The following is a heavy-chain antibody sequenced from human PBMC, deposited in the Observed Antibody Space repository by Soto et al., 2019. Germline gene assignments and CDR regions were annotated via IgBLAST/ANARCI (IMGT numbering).Heavy chain of an antibody. CDR3: AHCDLGDGAGSLDFDS. V-gene: IGHV2-5*02. CDR2: IYWDEIK. CDR1: GFSLNTDGAG. D-gene: IGHD3-10*01. Sequence: QITLKESGPTLVKPTQPLTLTCSVSGFSLNTDGAGVAWLRQTPGRALEWLAIIYWDEIKRYTPSLNHRLTISRGSSPNQVVLTMTDMGPVDTATYYCAHCDLGDGAGSLDFDSWGQGTLVTVSS. J-gene: IGHJ4*02.